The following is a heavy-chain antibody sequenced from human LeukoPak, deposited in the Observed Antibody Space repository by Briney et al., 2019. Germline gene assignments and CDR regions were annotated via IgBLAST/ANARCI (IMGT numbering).Heavy chain of an antibody. CDR2: IYHSGST. CDR3: ARKGIAVASFDY. CDR1: GYSISSGYY. D-gene: IGHD6-19*01. J-gene: IGHJ4*02. Sequence: SETLSLTCAVSGYSISSGYYWGWIRQPPGKGLEWIGSIYHSGSTYYNPSLKSRVTISVDTSKNQFSLKLSSVTAADTAVYYCARKGIAVASFDYWGQGILVTVSS. V-gene: IGHV4-38-2*01.